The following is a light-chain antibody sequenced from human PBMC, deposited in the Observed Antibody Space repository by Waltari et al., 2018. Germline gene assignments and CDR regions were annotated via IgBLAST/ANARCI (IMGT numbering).Light chain of an antibody. CDR3: QHYLRLPVT. Sequence: DIVLTQSPGTLSLSLGRRATVSCRASQSVSRALAWYQQKPGQAPRLLIYGASTRATGIPDKFSGSGSGTDFSLTISRLEPDDFAVYYCQHYLRLPVTFGQGTTVEI. CDR1: QSVSRA. V-gene: IGKV3-20*01. J-gene: IGKJ1*01. CDR2: GAS.